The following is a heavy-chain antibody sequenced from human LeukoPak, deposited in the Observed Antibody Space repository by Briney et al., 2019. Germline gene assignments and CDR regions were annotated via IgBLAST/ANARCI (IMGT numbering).Heavy chain of an antibody. Sequence: PGGSLRLSCAASGFTFSRYGMHWVRQAPGKGLEWVAVISYDGSNKYYADSVKGRFTISRDNSKNTLYLQMNSLRAEDTAVYFCANYYGSGRDCWGQGTLVTVSS. CDR2: ISYDGSNK. D-gene: IGHD3-10*01. CDR3: ANYYGSGRDC. CDR1: GFTFSRYG. J-gene: IGHJ4*02. V-gene: IGHV3-30*18.